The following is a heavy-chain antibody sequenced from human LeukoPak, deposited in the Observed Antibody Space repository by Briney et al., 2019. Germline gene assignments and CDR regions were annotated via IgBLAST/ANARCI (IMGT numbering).Heavy chain of an antibody. CDR2: IKQDGSEK. J-gene: IGHJ4*02. CDR3: AGAVAGTAY. D-gene: IGHD6-19*01. V-gene: IGHV3-7*02. CDR1: GFTFSSYW. Sequence: GGSLRLSCAVSGFTFSSYWMTWVRQAPGKGLEWVANIKQDGSEKYYVDSVKGRFTISRDNAKNSLYLQMNSLRAEDTAVYYCAGAVAGTAYWGQGALVTVSS.